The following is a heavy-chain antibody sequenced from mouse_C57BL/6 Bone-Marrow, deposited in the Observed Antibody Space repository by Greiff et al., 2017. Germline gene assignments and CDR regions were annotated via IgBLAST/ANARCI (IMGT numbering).Heavy chain of an antibody. J-gene: IGHJ4*01. V-gene: IGHV1-64*01. CDR2: IHPNSGST. D-gene: IGHD2-4*01. CDR3: ARCYDYDGYDAMDY. CDR1: GYTFTSYW. Sequence: QVQLQQPGAELVKPGASVKLSCKASGYTFTSYWMNWVKQRPGQGLEWIGMIHPNSGSTNYNEKFKSKATLTVAKSSSTAYMQLSSLTSQASADYYCARCYDYDGYDAMDYWGQGTSVTVSS.